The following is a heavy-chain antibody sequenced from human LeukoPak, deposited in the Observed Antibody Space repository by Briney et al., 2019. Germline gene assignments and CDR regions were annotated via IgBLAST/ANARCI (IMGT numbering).Heavy chain of an antibody. CDR2: ISAYNGNT. V-gene: IGHV1-18*01. CDR1: GYIFTSYG. Sequence: ASVKVSCKASGYIFTSYGISWVRQAPGQGLEWMGWISAYNGNTNYAQKLQGRVTMTTDTSTSTAYMELRSLRSDDTAVYYCARDPTTDIVVVPAAIPIPHYYYYYGMDVWGQGTTVTVSS. J-gene: IGHJ6*02. CDR3: ARDPTTDIVVVPAAIPIPHYYYYYGMDV. D-gene: IGHD2-2*01.